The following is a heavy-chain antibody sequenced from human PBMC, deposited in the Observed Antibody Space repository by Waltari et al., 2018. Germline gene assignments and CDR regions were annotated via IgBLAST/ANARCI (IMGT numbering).Heavy chain of an antibody. CDR3: ARAASGGDSVFDI. D-gene: IGHD1-26*01. CDR1: GGSISSYY. J-gene: IGHJ3*02. CDR2: IYYSGST. V-gene: IGHV4-59*01. Sequence: QVQLQESGPGLVKPSETLSLTCTVSGGSISSYYWSWIRQPPGKGLEWIGYIYYSGSTNYNPSLKSRVTISVDTSKNQFSLKLSSVTAADTAVYYCARAASGGDSVFDIWGQGTMVIVSS.